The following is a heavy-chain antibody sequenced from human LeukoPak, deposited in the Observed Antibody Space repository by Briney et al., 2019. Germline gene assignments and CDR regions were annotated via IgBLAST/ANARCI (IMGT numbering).Heavy chain of an antibody. CDR2: ISGSGDNT. J-gene: IGHJ4*02. CDR3: AKSREAARYYFDY. CDR1: RFTFDTYA. D-gene: IGHD5-24*01. V-gene: IGHV3-23*01. Sequence: GGSLRLSCAASRFTFDTYAMSWVRQAPGKGLEWVSTISGSGDNTCYADSVKGRFTISRDNSKTTLYLQMNSLTAEDTAVYHCAKSREAARYYFDYWGQGTLVTVSS.